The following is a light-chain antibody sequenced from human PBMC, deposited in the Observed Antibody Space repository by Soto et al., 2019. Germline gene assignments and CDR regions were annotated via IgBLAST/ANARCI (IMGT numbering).Light chain of an antibody. CDR1: QSISSW. Sequence: DIQMTQSPSTLSASVGDRVTITCRASQSISSWLAWYQQKPGKAPKLLIYKASNLESGVPSRFSGSGSGTEFPLTISSLQPDDFATYYCQQYTSYSTFGQGTKVEIK. J-gene: IGKJ1*01. CDR3: QQYTSYST. V-gene: IGKV1-5*03. CDR2: KAS.